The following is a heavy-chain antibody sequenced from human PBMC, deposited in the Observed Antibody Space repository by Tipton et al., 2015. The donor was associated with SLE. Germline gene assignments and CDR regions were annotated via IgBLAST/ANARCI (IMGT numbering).Heavy chain of an antibody. CDR3: ASTNIPGAFDI. V-gene: IGHV4-59*12. Sequence: TLSLTCTVSGGSTSTYYWSWIRQPPKQGLEWIGWIYYSGSTYYNPSLKSRVTISVDTSKNQFSLKLSSVTAADTAVYYCASTNIPGAFDIWGQGTMVTVSS. D-gene: IGHD2/OR15-2a*01. CDR2: IYYSGST. CDR1: GGSTSTYY. J-gene: IGHJ3*02.